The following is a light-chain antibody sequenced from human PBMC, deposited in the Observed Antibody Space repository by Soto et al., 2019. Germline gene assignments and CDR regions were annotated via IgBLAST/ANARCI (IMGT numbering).Light chain of an antibody. V-gene: IGLV3-21*02. CDR3: HVWDSSSGHYI. J-gene: IGLJ1*01. Sequence: SYELTPPPWVSVAPAQTARISCGENNIGRKSVLWYQQKPARASVLVVYDDSDRPSGIPERFSGANSGDTATLTISRGEAGDEADYYCHVWDSSSGHYIFGTGTKVTVL. CDR2: DDS. CDR1: NIGRKS.